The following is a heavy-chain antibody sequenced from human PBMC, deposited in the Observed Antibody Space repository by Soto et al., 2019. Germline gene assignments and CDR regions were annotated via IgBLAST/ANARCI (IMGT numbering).Heavy chain of an antibody. CDR3: ARDSGLVDGGNP. Sequence: ASVKVSCKASGYTFTSYDMHWVRQAPGQGLEWMGIINPSGGSTSYAQKFQGRVTMTRDTSTSTVYMELSSLRSEDTAVYYCARDSGLVDGGNPWGQGTLVTVSS. CDR1: GYTFTSYD. J-gene: IGHJ5*02. V-gene: IGHV1-46*01. D-gene: IGHD2-15*01. CDR2: INPSGGST.